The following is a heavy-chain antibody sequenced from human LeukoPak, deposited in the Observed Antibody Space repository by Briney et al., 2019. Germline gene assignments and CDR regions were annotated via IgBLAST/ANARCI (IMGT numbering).Heavy chain of an antibody. CDR1: GFTFSSYG. J-gene: IGHJ4*02. Sequence: PGGSLRLSCAASGFTFSSYGMHWVRQAPGKGLEWVAVIWYDGSNKYYADSVKGRFTISRDNSKNTLYLQMNSLRAEDTAVYYCARADYDFWSGYLNYFDYWGQGTLVTVSS. V-gene: IGHV3-33*01. CDR2: IWYDGSNK. D-gene: IGHD3-3*01. CDR3: ARADYDFWSGYLNYFDY.